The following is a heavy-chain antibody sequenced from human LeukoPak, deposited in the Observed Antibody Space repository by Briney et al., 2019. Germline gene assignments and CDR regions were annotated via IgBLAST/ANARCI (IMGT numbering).Heavy chain of an antibody. V-gene: IGHV3-23*01. CDR1: GFTFSSYA. CDR2: ISDTGGST. J-gene: IGHJ4*02. CDR3: ASGKDGSGSQAFDY. Sequence: GGSLRLSCAASGFTFSSYAMSWVRQAPGKGLEWVSAISDTGGSTYYADSVKGRFTISRDNAKNSLYLQMNSLRAEDTAVYYCASGKDGSGSQAFDYWGQGTLVTVSS. D-gene: IGHD3-10*01.